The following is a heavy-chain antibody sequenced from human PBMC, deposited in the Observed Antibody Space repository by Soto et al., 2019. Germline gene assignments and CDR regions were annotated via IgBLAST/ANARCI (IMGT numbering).Heavy chain of an antibody. D-gene: IGHD3-3*01. Sequence: EVQLLESGGGLVQPGGSLRLSCASSGFTFSSYGMTWFRRPPGKGLEWVSAISGSGAATYYADSVQGRFTISRDNSNNTLDLQMNSLRAEDTAVYSCAKVLYGVVTYFDSWGQGTLVTVSS. CDR2: ISGSGAAT. J-gene: IGHJ4*02. V-gene: IGHV3-23*01. CDR1: GFTFSSYG. CDR3: AKVLYGVVTYFDS.